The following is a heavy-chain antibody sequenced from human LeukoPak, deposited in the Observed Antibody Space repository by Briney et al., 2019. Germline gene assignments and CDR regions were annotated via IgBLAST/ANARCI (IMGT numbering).Heavy chain of an antibody. D-gene: IGHD3-10*01. CDR1: GYTFTSYA. V-gene: IGHV1-69*13. CDR2: IIPIFGTA. J-gene: IGHJ4*02. CDR3: AMEKVWFGESPVDY. Sequence: GASVKVSCKASGYTFTSYAISWVRQAPGQGLEWMGGIIPIFGTANYAQKFQGRVTITADESTSTAYMELSSLRSEDTAVYYCAMEKVWFGESPVDYWGQGTLVTVSS.